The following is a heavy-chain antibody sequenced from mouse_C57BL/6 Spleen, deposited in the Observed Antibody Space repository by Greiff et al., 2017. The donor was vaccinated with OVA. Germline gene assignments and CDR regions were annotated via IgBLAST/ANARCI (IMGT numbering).Heavy chain of an antibody. CDR1: GYSFTDYN. CDR2: INPNYGTT. CDR3: ATQLGRGGWFAY. J-gene: IGHJ3*01. D-gene: IGHD4-1*02. Sequence: EVKLMESGPELVKPGASVKISCKASGYSFTDYNMNWVKQSNGKSLEWIGVINPNYGTTSYNQKFKGKATLTVDQSSSTAYMQLNSLTSEDSAVYYCATQLGRGGWFAYWGQGTLVTVSA. V-gene: IGHV1-39*01.